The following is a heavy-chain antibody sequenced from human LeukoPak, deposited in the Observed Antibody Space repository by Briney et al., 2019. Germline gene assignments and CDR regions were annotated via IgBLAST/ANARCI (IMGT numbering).Heavy chain of an antibody. D-gene: IGHD2-15*01. CDR1: GGTFSSYA. J-gene: IGHJ4*02. CDR2: IIPIFGTA. CDR3: ARGLLGYCSGGSCYKGES. Sequence: SVTVSCKASGGTFSSYAISWVRQAPGQGLEWMGGIIPIFGTANYAQKFQGRVTITADESTSTAYMELSSLRSEDTAVYYCARGLLGYCSGGSCYKGESWGQGTLVTVSS. V-gene: IGHV1-69*13.